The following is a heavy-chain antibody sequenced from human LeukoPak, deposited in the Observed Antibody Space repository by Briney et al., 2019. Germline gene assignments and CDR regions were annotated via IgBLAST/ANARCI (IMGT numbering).Heavy chain of an antibody. D-gene: IGHD3-22*01. J-gene: IGHJ4*02. CDR1: GLTVSGNL. CDR3: AKLRPHDMEDY. Sequence: PGGSLRLSCAASGLTVSGNLMSWVRQAPGKGLEWVSVIYRDGTTYYTDPVKGRFTISRDNSKNTLYLQMNSLRAEDTAIYYCAKLRPHDMEDYWGRGTLVTVSS. CDR2: IYRDGTT. V-gene: IGHV3-66*04.